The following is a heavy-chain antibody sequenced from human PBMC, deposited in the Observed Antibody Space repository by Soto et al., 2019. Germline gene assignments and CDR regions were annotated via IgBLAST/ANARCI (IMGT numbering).Heavy chain of an antibody. CDR3: ARAPFTIYDTSGYYDY. V-gene: IGHV3-33*01. Sequence: QPGGSLRLSCAASGFTFSSSGMHWVRQAPGKGLEWVAIIWYDGSKKYYADSVKGRFTISRDNSKNTVYLQMNSPRAEDTAVYYCARAPFTIYDTSGYYDYWGQGTLVTVSS. J-gene: IGHJ4*02. D-gene: IGHD3-22*01. CDR2: IWYDGSKK. CDR1: GFTFSSSG.